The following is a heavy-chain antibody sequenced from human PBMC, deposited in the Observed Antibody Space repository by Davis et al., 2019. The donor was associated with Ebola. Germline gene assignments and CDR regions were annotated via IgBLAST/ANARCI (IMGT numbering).Heavy chain of an antibody. J-gene: IGHJ6*02. CDR2: ISWNSGSI. D-gene: IGHD4-23*01. Sequence: PGGSLRLSCEASGFTLDDYAMHWVRQAPGKGLEWVSVISWNSGSIGYADSVKGRFTISSDNAKNSLYLQMNSLRAEDTALYYCVKFSENGGDDVYGMDVWGQGTTVTVSS. CDR3: VKFSENGGDDVYGMDV. CDR1: GFTLDDYA. V-gene: IGHV3-9*01.